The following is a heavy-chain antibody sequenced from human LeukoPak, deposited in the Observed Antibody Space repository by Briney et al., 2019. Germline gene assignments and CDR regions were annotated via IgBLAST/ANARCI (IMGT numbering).Heavy chain of an antibody. CDR1: GGSISSYY. V-gene: IGHV4-59*01. CDR3: ARGAPYYDYVWGSYRYYYFDY. CDR2: IYYSGST. J-gene: IGHJ4*02. D-gene: IGHD3-16*02. Sequence: SETLSLTCTVSGGSISSYYWSWLRQPPGKGLEWIGYIYYSGSTNYNPSLTSRVTISVDTSKNQFSLKLSSVTAADTAVYYCARGAPYYDYVWGSYRYYYFDYWGQGTLVTVSS.